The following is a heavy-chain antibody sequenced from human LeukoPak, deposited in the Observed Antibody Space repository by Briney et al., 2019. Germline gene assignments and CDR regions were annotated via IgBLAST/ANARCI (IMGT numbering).Heavy chain of an antibody. CDR1: GGSISSSSYY. Sequence: SETLSLTCTVSGGSISSSSYYWGWIRQPPGKGLEWIGSIYYSGSTYYNPSLKSRVTISVDTSKNQFSLKLSSVTAADTAVYYCARDVGASGNGFDPWGQGTLVTVSS. D-gene: IGHD1-26*01. V-gene: IGHV4-39*07. CDR2: IYYSGST. J-gene: IGHJ5*02. CDR3: ARDVGASGNGFDP.